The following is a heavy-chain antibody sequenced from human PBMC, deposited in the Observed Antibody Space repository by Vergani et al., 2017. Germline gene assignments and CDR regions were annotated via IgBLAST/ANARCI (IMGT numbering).Heavy chain of an antibody. CDR3: ARDSGYGDYSS. CDR1: VFTFSSYL. J-gene: IGHJ5*02. D-gene: IGHD4-17*01. CDR2: IKQDGSEK. V-gene: IGHV3-7*01. Sequence: EVQLVESGGGLVQPGGSLRLSCAASVFTFSSYLMICVRRAPGKGLEWVANIKQDGSEKYYVDSVKGRFTISRDNAKNSLYLQMNSLRAEDTAVYYCARDSGYGDYSSWGQGSLVNVSS.